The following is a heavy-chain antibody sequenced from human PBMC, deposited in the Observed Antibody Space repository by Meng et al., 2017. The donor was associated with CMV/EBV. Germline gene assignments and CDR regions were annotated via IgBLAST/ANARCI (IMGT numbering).Heavy chain of an antibody. V-gene: IGHV3-48*04. Sequence: GGSLRLSCAASGFTFSSYSMNWVRQAPGKGLEWVSYINSSSSTIYYADSVKGRFTISRDNAKNSLYLQMNSLRAEDTAVYYCARAVGETVVPAAASYFDLWGRGTLVTVSS. CDR2: INSSSSTI. CDR3: ARAVGETVVPAAASYFDL. D-gene: IGHD2-2*01. J-gene: IGHJ2*01. CDR1: GFTFSSYS.